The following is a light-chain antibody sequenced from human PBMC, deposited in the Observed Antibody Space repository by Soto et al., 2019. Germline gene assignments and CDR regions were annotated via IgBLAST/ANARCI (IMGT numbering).Light chain of an antibody. J-gene: IGLJ2*01. CDR1: SSNIGINY. Sequence: QSVLTQPPSASGTPGQRVTISCSGSSSNIGINYVYWYQQLPGTAPKLLIYRNNQRPSGVPERFSGSKSGTPASLAISGLQSEDEADYYCAAWDDTLSRVVFGGGTKLTVL. V-gene: IGLV1-47*01. CDR2: RNN. CDR3: AAWDDTLSRVV.